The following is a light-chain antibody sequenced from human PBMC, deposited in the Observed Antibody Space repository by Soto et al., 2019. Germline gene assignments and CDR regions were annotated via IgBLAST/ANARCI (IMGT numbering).Light chain of an antibody. CDR1: QNINTY. CDR3: QQTSSAPFT. Sequence: DIQMTQSPYSLSAAVGDRVTITCRASQNINTYLNWYQQKPGKAPKLLIFDAASLQSGVPSRFSGSGSRTDFTLTITRLQPEDFATYCCQQTSSAPFTFGPGTKVDIK. V-gene: IGKV1-39*01. CDR2: DAA. J-gene: IGKJ3*01.